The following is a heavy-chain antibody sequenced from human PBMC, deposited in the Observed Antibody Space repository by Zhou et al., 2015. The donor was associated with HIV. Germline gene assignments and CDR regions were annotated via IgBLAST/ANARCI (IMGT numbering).Heavy chain of an antibody. CDR1: GYTFTNYG. D-gene: IGHD3-10*01. J-gene: IGHJ4*02. CDR2: ISTYNINA. Sequence: QVQLVQSGAEVKKPGASVKVSCKASGYTFTNYGITWVRQAPGQGLEWMGGISTYNINAVYAQKFQGRITMSTDISTTTAYMELRSLRSDDTAVYYCATDWALIRITMVRGGESSLDYWGQGTLVTVSS. CDR3: ATDWALIRITMVRGGESSLDY. V-gene: IGHV1-18*01.